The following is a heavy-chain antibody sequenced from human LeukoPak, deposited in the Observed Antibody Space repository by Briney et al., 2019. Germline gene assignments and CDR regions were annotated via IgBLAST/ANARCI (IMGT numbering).Heavy chain of an antibody. V-gene: IGHV4-59*11. CDR1: SGPISTHY. CDR3: ARGATLRGTQYMDV. CDR2: NDYSEST. Sequence: SETLSLTCIVSSGPISTHYWSWRPEPQGQGLEWIGYNDYSESTNYNPSLKSRVTISVDTSKNQFSLKLNSVTAADTAVYYCARGATLRGTQYMDVWVKRTTVTVP. J-gene: IGHJ6*03. D-gene: IGHD3-16*01.